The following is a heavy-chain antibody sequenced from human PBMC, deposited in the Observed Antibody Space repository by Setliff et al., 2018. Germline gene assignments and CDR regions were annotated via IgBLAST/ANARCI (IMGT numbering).Heavy chain of an antibody. CDR2: ISYDGSNK. V-gene: IGHV3-30*04. CDR1: GFTFSSYA. CDR3: ARDGGEY. Sequence: LRLSCAASGFTFSSYAMHWVRQAPGKGLEWVAVISYDGSNKYYADSVKGRFTISRDNAKNSLYLQMNSLRAEDTAVYYCARDGGEYWGQGTLVTVSS. D-gene: IGHD3-16*01. J-gene: IGHJ4*02.